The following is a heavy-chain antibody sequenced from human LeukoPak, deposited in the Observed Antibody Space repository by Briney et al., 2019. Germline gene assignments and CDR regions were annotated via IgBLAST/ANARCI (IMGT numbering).Heavy chain of an antibody. CDR3: ARGDGDYGWFDP. D-gene: IGHD4-17*01. CDR1: GGSISSYY. Sequence: SETLSLTCTVSGGSISSYYWSWIRQPPGKRLEWIGYIYHSGSTNYNPSLKSRVTISVDTSKNHFSLKLSSVTAADTAVYYCARGDGDYGWFDPWGQGTLVTVSS. V-gene: IGHV4-59*01. J-gene: IGHJ5*02. CDR2: IYHSGST.